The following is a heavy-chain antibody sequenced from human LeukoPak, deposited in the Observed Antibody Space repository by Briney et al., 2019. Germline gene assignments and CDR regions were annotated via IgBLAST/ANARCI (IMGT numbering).Heavy chain of an antibody. J-gene: IGHJ4*02. CDR3: ARHGFGSILTGALIDY. V-gene: IGHV4-39*01. CDR2: FYYTGIT. Sequence: SETLSLTCSVPSGSISSSSYYWGWIRQPPGKGLEWIGSFYYTGITYYNPSLKSRVTISVDASENQFSLKLSSVTAADTALYYCARHGFGSILTGALIDYWGQGTLVTVSS. D-gene: IGHD3-10*01. CDR1: SGSISSSSYY.